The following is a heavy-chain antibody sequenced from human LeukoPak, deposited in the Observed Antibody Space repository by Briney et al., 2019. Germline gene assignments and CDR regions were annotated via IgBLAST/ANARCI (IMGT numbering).Heavy chain of an antibody. D-gene: IGHD1-26*01. V-gene: IGHV1-2*04. CDR1: GYTFTGHY. CDR3: ARVALRVGATYFDY. J-gene: IGHJ4*02. Sequence: ASVNVSCTASGYTFTGHYLNWVRQAPGQGLEWMGWVNPKSASTNYAQKFQGWVTLTRDTSIGTAYMELSSLTSDDTAVYYCARVALRVGATYFDYWGQGTLVTVSS. CDR2: VNPKSAST.